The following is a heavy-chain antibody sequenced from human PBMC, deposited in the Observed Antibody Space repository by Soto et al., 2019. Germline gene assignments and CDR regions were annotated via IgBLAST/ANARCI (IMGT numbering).Heavy chain of an antibody. D-gene: IGHD2-21*02. CDR3: AKADHGLVTDLYYFDY. J-gene: IGHJ4*02. V-gene: IGHV3-23*01. CDR2: ISGSGGST. Sequence: GGSLRLSCAASGFTFSSYAMSWVRQAPGKGLEWVSAISGSGGSTYYADSVKGRFTISRDNSKNTLYLQMNSLRAEDTAVYYCAKADHGLVTDLYYFDYWGQGTLVTVSS. CDR1: GFTFSSYA.